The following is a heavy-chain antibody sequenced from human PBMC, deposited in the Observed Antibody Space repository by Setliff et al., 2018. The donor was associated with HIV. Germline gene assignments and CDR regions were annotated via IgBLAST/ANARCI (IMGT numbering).Heavy chain of an antibody. CDR3: ARLTGIYYYDISHPTSGYYYYYMDV. CDR1: GGSISRGSYS. D-gene: IGHD3-22*01. Sequence: PSETLSLTCTVSGGSISRGSYSWGWIRQPPGKGLEWIGEINHSGSTNYNPSLKRRVTISVDTSKNQFALKLSSVTAADSAVYYCARLTGIYYYDISHPTSGYYYYYMDVWGKGTTVTVSS. CDR2: INHSGST. V-gene: IGHV4-61*05. J-gene: IGHJ6*03.